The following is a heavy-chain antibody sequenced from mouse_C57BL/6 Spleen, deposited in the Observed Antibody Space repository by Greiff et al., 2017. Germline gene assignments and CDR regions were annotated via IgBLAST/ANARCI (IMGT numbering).Heavy chain of an antibody. CDR2: ISSGGSYT. V-gene: IGHV5-6*02. J-gene: IGHJ2*01. Sequence: DVMLVESGGDLVKPGGSLKLSCAASGFTFSSYGMSWVRQTPDKRLAWVATISSGGSYTYYPDSVKGRFTISRDNAKNTLYLQMSSLKSEDTAMYYCARQGELGRPYYFDYWGQGTTLTVSS. CDR3: ARQGELGRPYYFDY. D-gene: IGHD4-1*01. CDR1: GFTFSSYG.